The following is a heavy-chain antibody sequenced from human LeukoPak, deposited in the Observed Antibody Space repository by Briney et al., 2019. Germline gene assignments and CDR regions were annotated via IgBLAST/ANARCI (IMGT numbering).Heavy chain of an antibody. CDR3: ASLARGYYFDY. Sequence: PGGSLRLSCAASGFTFSNYGMQWVRQAPGKGLEWVAVISHDGTTTFYADSVKGRITISRDNSKNTLSLQMNSLRAEDTAVYYCASLARGYYFDYWGQGTLVTVSS. D-gene: IGHD2-15*01. CDR1: GFTFSNYG. V-gene: IGHV3-33*05. CDR2: ISHDGTTT. J-gene: IGHJ4*02.